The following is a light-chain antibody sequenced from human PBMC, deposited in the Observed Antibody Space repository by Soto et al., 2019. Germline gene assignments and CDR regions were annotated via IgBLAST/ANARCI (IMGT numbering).Light chain of an antibody. CDR3: ASWDDSLGGDWV. J-gene: IGLJ3*02. V-gene: IGLV1-44*01. CDR1: SSNIGSNP. Sequence: QSVLTQPPSASGTPGQRVTISCSGSSSNIGSNPVNWYQQLPGTAPKLLIYSDYHRSSGVPDRFSGSKSGTSASLAIDGLQSEDEADYYCASWDDSLGGDWVFGGGTKVTVL. CDR2: SDY.